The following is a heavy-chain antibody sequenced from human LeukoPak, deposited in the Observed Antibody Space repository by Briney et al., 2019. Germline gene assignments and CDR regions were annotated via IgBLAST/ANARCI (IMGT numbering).Heavy chain of an antibody. J-gene: IGHJ4*02. Sequence: GASVKVSCKASGYTFTSYDINWVRQATGQGLEWMGWMNPNSGNTGYAQKFQGRVTITADKSTSTAYMELSSLRSEDTAVYYCAISRSSSFDYWGQGTLVTVSS. CDR2: MNPNSGNT. CDR3: AISRSSSFDY. V-gene: IGHV1-8*03. CDR1: GYTFTSYD. D-gene: IGHD6-13*01.